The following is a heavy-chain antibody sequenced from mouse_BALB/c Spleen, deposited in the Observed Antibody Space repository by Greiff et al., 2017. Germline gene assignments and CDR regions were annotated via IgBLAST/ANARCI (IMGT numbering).Heavy chain of an antibody. CDR2: ISSGSSTI. D-gene: IGHD1-1*01. J-gene: IGHJ3*01. CDR3: ARSHYGSSFFAY. V-gene: IGHV5-17*02. Sequence: EVMLVESGGGLVKPGGSRKLSCAASGFTFSSFGMHWVRQAPEKGLEWVAYISSGSSTIYYADTVKGRFTISRDNPKNTLFLQMTSLRSEDTAMYYCARSHYGSSFFAYWGQGTLVTVSA. CDR1: GFTFSSFG.